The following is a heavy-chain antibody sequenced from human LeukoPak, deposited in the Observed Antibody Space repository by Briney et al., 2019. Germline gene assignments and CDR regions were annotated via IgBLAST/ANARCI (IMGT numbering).Heavy chain of an antibody. CDR3: TKDLMAWELLNY. CDR2: ISGSGGST. CDR1: GFTFSSYA. D-gene: IGHD1-26*01. J-gene: IGHJ4*02. Sequence: PGGSLRLSCAASGFTFSSYAMSWVRQAPGKGLEWVSAISGSGGSTYYADSVKSRFTISRDNSKNTLYLQMNSLRAEDTAVYYCTKDLMAWELLNYWGQGTLVTVSS. V-gene: IGHV3-23*01.